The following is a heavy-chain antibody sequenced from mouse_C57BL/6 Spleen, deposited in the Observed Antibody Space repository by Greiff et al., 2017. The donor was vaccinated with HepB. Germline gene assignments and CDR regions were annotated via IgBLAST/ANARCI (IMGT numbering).Heavy chain of an antibody. J-gene: IGHJ2*01. CDR2: INPSTGGT. CDR1: GYSFTGYY. D-gene: IGHD2-4*01. V-gene: IGHV1-42*01. CDR3: ARASFYYDYDY. Sequence: EVMLVESGPELVKPGASVKISCKASGYSFTGYYMNWVKQSPEKSLEWIGEINPSTGGTTYNQKFKAKATLTVDKSSSTAYMQLKSLTSEDSAVYYCARASFYYDYDYWGQGTTLTVSS.